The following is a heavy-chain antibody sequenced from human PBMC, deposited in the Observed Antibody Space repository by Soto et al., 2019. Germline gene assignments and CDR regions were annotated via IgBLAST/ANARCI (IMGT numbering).Heavy chain of an antibody. J-gene: IGHJ4*02. CDR2: ISSSGATI. D-gene: IGHD2-2*01. Sequence: QVQLVESWGGLVKPGGSQRLSCAASGFTFSDYYMSWIRQAPGKGLEWVSYISSSGATIYYADSVKGRFTISRDNAKNSVYPQMNSLRAEDTAVSYCARENRKLGYCSSTSCPFDYWGQGTLVNVSS. CDR1: GFTFSDYY. CDR3: ARENRKLGYCSSTSCPFDY. V-gene: IGHV3-11*01.